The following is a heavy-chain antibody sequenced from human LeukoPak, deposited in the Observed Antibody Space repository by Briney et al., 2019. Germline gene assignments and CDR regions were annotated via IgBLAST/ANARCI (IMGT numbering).Heavy chain of an antibody. J-gene: IGHJ4*02. CDR1: GFTFSSYA. V-gene: IGHV3-23*01. CDR3: AKAPPSVLRFLEWLDY. D-gene: IGHD3-3*01. CDR2: ISGSGGST. Sequence: PGGSLRLSCAASGFTFSSYAMSWVGQAPGKGLEWVSAISGSGGSTYYADSVKGRFTISRDNSKNTLYLQMNSLRAEDTAVYYCAKAPPSVLRFLEWLDYWGQGTLVTVSS.